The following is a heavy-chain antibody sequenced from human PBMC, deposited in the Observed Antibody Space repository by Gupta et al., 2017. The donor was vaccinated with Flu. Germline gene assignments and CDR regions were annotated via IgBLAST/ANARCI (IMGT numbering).Heavy chain of an antibody. CDR3: ARDTAHTPGMEVSGIDY. CDR2: VSWGSGKR. D-gene: IGHD2-8*02. J-gene: IGHJ4*02. Sequence: EVHLVESGGGVVQPGRSLRLSCAASGFTFYDYAMHWVRLVPGKGLEWVSAVSWGSGKRVYADSGKGRFPISRDNAKNSLDLQMNSLRPEETALYYCARDTAHTPGMEVSGIDYWGQGALVSVSS. V-gene: IGHV3-9*01. CDR1: GFTFYDYA.